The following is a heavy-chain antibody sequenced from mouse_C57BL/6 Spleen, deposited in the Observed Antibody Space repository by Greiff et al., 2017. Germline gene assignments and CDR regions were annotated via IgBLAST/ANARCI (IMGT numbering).Heavy chain of an antibody. V-gene: IGHV5-9-1*02. CDR1: GFTFSSYA. CDR2: ISSGGDYI. J-gene: IGHJ2*01. D-gene: IGHD2-4*01. Sequence: EVKVVESGEGLVKPGGSLKLSCAASGFTFSSYAMSWVRQTPEKRLEWVAYISSGGDYIYYADTVKGRFTISRDNARNTLYLQMSSLKSEDTAMYYCTRGGYDYAYFDYWGQGTTLTVSS. CDR3: TRGGYDYAYFDY.